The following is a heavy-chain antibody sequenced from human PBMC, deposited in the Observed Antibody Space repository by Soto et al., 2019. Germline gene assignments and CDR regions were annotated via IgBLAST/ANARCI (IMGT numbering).Heavy chain of an antibody. CDR1: GGTFSSYA. CDR3: ARDSLVVVAATPRWFDP. CDR2: IIPIFGTA. D-gene: IGHD2-15*01. Sequence: GASVKVSCKSSGGTFSSYAFSWVRQAPGQGLEWMGGIIPIFGTANYAQKFQGRVTITADESTSTAYIELSSLRFEDTAVYYCARDSLVVVAATPRWFDPWGQGTLVTVSS. V-gene: IGHV1-69*13. J-gene: IGHJ5*02.